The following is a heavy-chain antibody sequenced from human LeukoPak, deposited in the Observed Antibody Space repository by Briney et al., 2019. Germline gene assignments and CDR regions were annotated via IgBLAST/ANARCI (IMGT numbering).Heavy chain of an antibody. Sequence: ASVKVSCKASGYTFTSYDINWVRQATGQGLEWVGWMNPNSGNTGYAQKFQGRVTMTRNTSISTAYMELSSLRSEDTAVYYCARGYSNYVDYFDYWGQGTLVTVSS. CDR1: GYTFTSYD. CDR3: ARGYSNYVDYFDY. CDR2: MNPNSGNT. V-gene: IGHV1-8*01. J-gene: IGHJ4*02. D-gene: IGHD4-11*01.